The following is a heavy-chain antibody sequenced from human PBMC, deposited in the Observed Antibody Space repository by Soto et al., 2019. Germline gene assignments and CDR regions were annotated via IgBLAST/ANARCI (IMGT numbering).Heavy chain of an antibody. CDR2: IRQDGSDK. V-gene: IGHV3-7*03. Sequence: EVQLVESGGGLVQPGGSLRLSCAASGFTFSSYWMSWVRQAPGKGLEWVANIRQDGSDKYYVDSVKGRFTISRDNSKNTLYLQMNSLRAEDTAIYYCASPQQWLGQRGDFDYWGQGTLVTESS. CDR3: ASPQQWLGQRGDFDY. D-gene: IGHD6-19*01. CDR1: GFTFSSYW. J-gene: IGHJ4*02.